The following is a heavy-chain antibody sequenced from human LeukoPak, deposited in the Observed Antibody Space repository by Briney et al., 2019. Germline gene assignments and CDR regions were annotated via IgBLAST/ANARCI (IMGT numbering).Heavy chain of an antibody. J-gene: IGHJ4*02. V-gene: IGHV4-59*08. CDR1: GASISSYY. CDR2: ISYSGST. CDR3: AKGVVGASSAAAAGYFEN. Sequence: SETLSLTCTVSGASISSYYWSWIRQPPGKGLEWIGYISYSGSTNYNPSLKSRVTISADTSKNQVSLTLSSVTAADTAVYYCAKGVVGASSAAAAGYFENWGQGALVTVSS. D-gene: IGHD1-26*01.